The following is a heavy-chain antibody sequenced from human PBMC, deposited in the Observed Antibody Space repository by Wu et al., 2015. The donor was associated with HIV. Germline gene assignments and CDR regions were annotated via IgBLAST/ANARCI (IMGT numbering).Heavy chain of an antibody. CDR2: VTPRGGK. J-gene: IGHJ6*02. CDR3: ARVRGEYTYGPSPYGMDV. Sequence: QVQLVQSGAEVKKPGASVKVSCRASGHSFSDSYIHWVRQVPGQGLEWMGWVTPRGGKNYAQKFQGRVTMTRDTMELSRLTSDDTAIYFCARVRGEYTYGPSPYGMDVVGPKGPRSSSR. CDR1: GHSFSDSY. D-gene: IGHD3-10*01. V-gene: IGHV1-2*02.